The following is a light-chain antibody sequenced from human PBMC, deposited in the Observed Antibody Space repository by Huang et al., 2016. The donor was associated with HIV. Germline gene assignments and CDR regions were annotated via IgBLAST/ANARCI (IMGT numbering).Light chain of an antibody. V-gene: IGKV3-11*01. CDR3: QQRDT. J-gene: IGKJ5*01. Sequence: EIVLTQSPATLSLSPGERAPLSCRASQSVSRNLGWYQQKFGPAPRLFIYDASTRATGIPARYSGSGSGTNFTLTISSLEPEDCAVYYCQQRDTFGPGIRLEIK. CDR2: DAS. CDR1: QSVSRN.